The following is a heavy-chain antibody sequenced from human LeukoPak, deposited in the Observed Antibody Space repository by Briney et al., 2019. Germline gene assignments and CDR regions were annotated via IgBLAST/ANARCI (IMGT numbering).Heavy chain of an antibody. J-gene: IGHJ3*02. V-gene: IGHV3-53*01. CDR1: GFTVSSNY. CDR3: ARSHACSGYTPQFAFDI. Sequence: GRSLRLSCAASGFTVSSNYMSWVRQAPGKGLEWVSATYSGGSKYYADSVKGRITISNNNSKNTLYLQMNRRRADDTAVYYCARSHACSGYTPQFAFDIWGQGTMVTVSS. CDR2: TYSGGSK. D-gene: IGHD2-15*01.